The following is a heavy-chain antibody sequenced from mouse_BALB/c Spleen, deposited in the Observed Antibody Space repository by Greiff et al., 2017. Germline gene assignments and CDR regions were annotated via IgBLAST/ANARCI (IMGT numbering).Heavy chain of an antibody. V-gene: IGHV3-2*02. CDR3: ARGGYDARFAY. Sequence: DVKLQESGPGLVKPSQSLSLTCTVTGYSITSDYAWTWIRQFPGNKLEWMGYISYSGSTSYNPSLKSRISITRDTSKNQFFLQLNSVTTEDTATYYCARGGYDARFAYWGQGTLVTVSA. CDR2: ISYSGST. D-gene: IGHD2-2*01. CDR1: GYSITSDYA. J-gene: IGHJ3*01.